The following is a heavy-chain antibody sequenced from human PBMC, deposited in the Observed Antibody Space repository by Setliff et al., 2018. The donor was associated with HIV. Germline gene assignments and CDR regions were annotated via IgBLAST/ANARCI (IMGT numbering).Heavy chain of an antibody. CDR2: INPGDSDT. D-gene: IGHD3-10*01. V-gene: IGHV5-51*01. Sequence: PGESLKISCKGFAYGLHSYWIGWVRQMPGKGLEWMGIINPGDSDTRYSPSFQGQVTYSVDKSISTAYLPWSSLKVSDTAMYYCTTHGGSTWLHSWGQGTLVTVSS. J-gene: IGHJ5*01. CDR1: AYGLHSYW. CDR3: TTHGGSTWLHS.